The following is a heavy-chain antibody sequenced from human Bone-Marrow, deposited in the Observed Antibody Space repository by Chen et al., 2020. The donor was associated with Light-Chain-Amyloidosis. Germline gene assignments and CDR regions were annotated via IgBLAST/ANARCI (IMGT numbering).Heavy chain of an antibody. D-gene: IGHD5-12*01. CDR2: IYPDDSEA. CDR1: GYTFPNYW. CDR3: ARRRDGYNFDY. Sequence: EVQLEQSGPEVKKPGESLKFSCKGYGYTFPNYWIGWVRQMPGKGLEWMGVIYPDDSEARYSPSFEGQVTISADKSITTAYLQWRSLKASDTAMYYCARRRDGYNFDYWGQGTLVTVSS. V-gene: IGHV5-51*01. J-gene: IGHJ4*02.